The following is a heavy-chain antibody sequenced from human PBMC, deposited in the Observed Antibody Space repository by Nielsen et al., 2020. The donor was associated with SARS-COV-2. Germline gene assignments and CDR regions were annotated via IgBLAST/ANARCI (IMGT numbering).Heavy chain of an antibody. CDR3: ARAPYYYDSSGYYYQTYYYGMDV. CDR1: GGTFSSYA. Sequence: SVKVSCKASGGTFSSYAISWARQAPGQGLEWMGGIIPIFGTANYAQKFQGRVTITADESTSTAYMELSSLRSEDTAVYYCARAPYYYDSSGYYYQTYYYGMDVWGQGTTVTVSS. CDR2: IIPIFGTA. V-gene: IGHV1-69*13. J-gene: IGHJ6*02. D-gene: IGHD3-22*01.